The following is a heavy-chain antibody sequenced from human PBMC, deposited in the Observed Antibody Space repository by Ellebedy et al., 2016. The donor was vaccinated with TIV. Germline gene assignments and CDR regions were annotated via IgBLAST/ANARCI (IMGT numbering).Heavy chain of an antibody. CDR3: ARRGYCSGGSCASVPFDY. CDR2: ISYDGSNK. CDR1: GFTVSRNY. J-gene: IGHJ4*02. D-gene: IGHD2-15*01. Sequence: PGGSLRLSCAASGFTVSRNYMSWVRQAPGKGLEWVAVISYDGSNKYYADSVKGRFTISRDNSKNTLYLQMNSLRAEDTAVYYCARRGYCSGGSCASVPFDYWGQGTLVTVSS. V-gene: IGHV3-30*03.